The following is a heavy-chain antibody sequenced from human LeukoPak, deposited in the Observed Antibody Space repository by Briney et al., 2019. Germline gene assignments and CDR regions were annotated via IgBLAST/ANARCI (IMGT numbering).Heavy chain of an antibody. V-gene: IGHV1-24*01. D-gene: IGHD1-7*01. CDR1: GYTLTELS. Sequence: ASVKVSCKVSGYTLTELSMHWVRQAPGKGLEWMGGFDPEDGEAIYAQKFQGRVTITADESTSTAYMELSSLRSEDTAVYYCARTRPRTGTTLNWFDPWGQGTLVTVSS. J-gene: IGHJ5*02. CDR3: ARTRPRTGTTLNWFDP. CDR2: FDPEDGEA.